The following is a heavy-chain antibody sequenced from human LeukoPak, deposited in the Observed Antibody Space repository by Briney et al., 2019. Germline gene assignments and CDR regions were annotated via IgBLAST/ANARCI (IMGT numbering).Heavy chain of an antibody. J-gene: IGHJ4*02. Sequence: GGSLRLSCAASAFTFSTSSMNWVRQAPGKGLEWVSYIISSSSTVYYADSVKGRFTISRDNAKNSLYLQMNSLRDEDTAVYYCARELSTDGFHLFDYWGQGTLVTVSS. CDR3: ARELSTDGFHLFDY. V-gene: IGHV3-48*02. CDR2: IISSSSTV. D-gene: IGHD3-10*01. CDR1: AFTFSTSS.